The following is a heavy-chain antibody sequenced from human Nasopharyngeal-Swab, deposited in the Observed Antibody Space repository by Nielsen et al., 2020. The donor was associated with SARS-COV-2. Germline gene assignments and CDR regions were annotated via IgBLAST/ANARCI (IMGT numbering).Heavy chain of an antibody. D-gene: IGHD4-11*01. J-gene: IGHJ4*02. CDR2: IWYDGSYK. CDR3: TRDIGGQYGF. Sequence: GGSLRLSCAASGFTFSSYGMHWVRQAPGKGLEWVAVIWYDGSYKYYADSVKGRFTISRDNSKNTLYLQMNSLRGDDTAVYYCTRDIGGQYGFWGQGNLVTVSS. CDR1: GFTFSSYG. V-gene: IGHV3-33*01.